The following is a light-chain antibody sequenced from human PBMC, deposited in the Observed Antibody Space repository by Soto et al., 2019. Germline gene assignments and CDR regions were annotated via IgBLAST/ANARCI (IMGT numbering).Light chain of an antibody. CDR2: GSS. J-gene: IGKJ1*01. CDR3: HQFYTVPWT. V-gene: IGKV3-20*01. Sequence: EVVLTLSPGTLSWAPGGRSTMSCSASQNIPSNYLAWYQQKPGQAPRLLVYGSSSRATGVPERFSGSGSGTGSTLTISRLEPEDSAVYYCHQFYTVPWTFGRGTKVDI. CDR1: QNIPSNY.